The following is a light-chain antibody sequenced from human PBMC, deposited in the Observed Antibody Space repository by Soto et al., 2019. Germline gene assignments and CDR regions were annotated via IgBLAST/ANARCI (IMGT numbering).Light chain of an antibody. CDR2: WAS. Sequence: DIVMTDSTDSLAVSLGERATINCKSSQTVLFSSSNNHYLAWYQQKPGQPPKLLIYWASTRESGVPDRFSGSGSGTDFTLTINSLQAEDVAVYYCQQYYSSPWTFGQGTKVDIK. CDR3: QQYYSSPWT. CDR1: QTVLFSSSNNHY. J-gene: IGKJ1*01. V-gene: IGKV4-1*01.